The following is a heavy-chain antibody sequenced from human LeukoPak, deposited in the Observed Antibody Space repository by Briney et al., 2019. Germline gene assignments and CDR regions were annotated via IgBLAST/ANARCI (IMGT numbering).Heavy chain of an antibody. CDR2: INPNSGGT. D-gene: IGHD3-22*01. V-gene: IGHV1-2*02. CDR1: GYTFTSYY. J-gene: IGHJ6*03. CDR3: ARASGYLYYYYYYMDV. Sequence: ASVKVSCKASGYTFTSYYIHWVRQAPGQGLEWMGWINPNSGGTNYAQKFQGRVTMTRDTSISTAYMELSRLRSDDTAVYYCARASGYLYYYYYYMDVWGKGTTVTVSS.